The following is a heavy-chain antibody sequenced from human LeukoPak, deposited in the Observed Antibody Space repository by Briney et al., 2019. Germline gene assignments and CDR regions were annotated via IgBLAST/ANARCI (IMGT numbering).Heavy chain of an antibody. CDR3: ARGTLLPNDY. V-gene: IGHV4-39*01. CDR1: GCSISSSRYY. Sequence: SETLSLTCTVSGCSISSSRYYWGWIRQPPGKGLEWIGSIYYSGSTYYNPSLKSRVTISVDTSKNQFSLKLSSVTAADTAVYYCARGTLLPNDYWGQGTLVTVSS. J-gene: IGHJ4*02. D-gene: IGHD1-1*01. CDR2: IYYSGST.